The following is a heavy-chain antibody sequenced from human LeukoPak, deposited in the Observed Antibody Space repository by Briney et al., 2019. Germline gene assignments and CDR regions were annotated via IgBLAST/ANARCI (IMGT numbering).Heavy chain of an antibody. D-gene: IGHD3-10*01. CDR1: GFTFSSYG. V-gene: IGHV3-30*02. J-gene: IGHJ4*02. Sequence: GGSLRLSCAASGFTFSSYGMHWVRQAPGKGLEWVAFIRYDGSNKYYADSVKGRFTISRDNSKNTLYLQMNSLRAEDTAVYYCEKDRSFFGTIYGTGSYFHTYYFDYWGQGTLVTVSS. CDR2: IRYDGSNK. CDR3: EKDRSFFGTIYGTGSYFHTYYFDY.